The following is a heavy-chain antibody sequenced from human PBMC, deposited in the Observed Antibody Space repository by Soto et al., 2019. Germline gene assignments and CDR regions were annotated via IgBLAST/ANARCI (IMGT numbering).Heavy chain of an antibody. D-gene: IGHD2-21*02. Sequence: QVQLVQSGAEVKKPGASVKVSCKASGYTFTGYYMHWVRQAPGQGLEWMGWINPNSGGTNYAQKFQGWVTMTRDTSISTAYMELSRLRSDDTAVYYRARAHCGGDCYSGVDYWGQGTLVTVSS. J-gene: IGHJ4*02. CDR1: GYTFTGYY. CDR2: INPNSGGT. V-gene: IGHV1-2*04. CDR3: ARAHCGGDCYSGVDY.